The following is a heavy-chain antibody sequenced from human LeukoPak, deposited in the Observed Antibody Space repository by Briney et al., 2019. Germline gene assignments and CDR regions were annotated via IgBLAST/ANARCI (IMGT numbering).Heavy chain of an antibody. CDR2: IKKKTDGGTT. V-gene: IGHV3-15*01. D-gene: IGHD3-22*01. J-gene: IGHJ1*01. CDR3: TTELDRDSGGYYYIGCFHH. CDR1: GFAFSNAW. Sequence: GGSLRLSCAASGFAFSNAWMSWVRQAPGKGLEWVGRIKKKTDGGTTDSAAPVKGRFTISRDDSKNTLYLQMNSLKTEDTAVYYCTTELDRDSGGYYYIGCFHHWGQGTLVTVSS.